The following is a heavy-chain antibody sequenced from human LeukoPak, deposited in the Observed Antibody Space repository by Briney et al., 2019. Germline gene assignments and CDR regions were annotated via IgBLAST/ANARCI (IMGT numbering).Heavy chain of an antibody. V-gene: IGHV4-34*01. CDR2: INHSGST. CDR3: ARATGLLWFGGFDP. Sequence: SETLSLTCAVYGGSFSGYYWSWNRQPPGKGLEWIGEINHSGSTNYNPPLKSRVTISVDTSKNQFSLKLSSVTAADTAVYYCARATGLLWFGGFDPWGQGTLVTVSS. J-gene: IGHJ5*02. D-gene: IGHD3-10*01. CDR1: GGSFSGYY.